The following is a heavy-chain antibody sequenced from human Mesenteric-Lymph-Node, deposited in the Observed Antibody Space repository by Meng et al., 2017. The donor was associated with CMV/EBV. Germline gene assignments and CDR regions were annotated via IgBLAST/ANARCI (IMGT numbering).Heavy chain of an antibody. Sequence: SGGSVSSNRAAWNWLGQSPSIGLDCLRGTCCSYTSYNDYAVSVNSLITINPDTTKYQFSLQLNSVTPDDTAVSSCTTVSGDVWYFDLWGRGTLVTVSS. D-gene: IGHD3-10*01. J-gene: IGHJ2*01. CDR2: TCCSYTSYN. CDR1: GGSVSSNRAA. V-gene: IGHV6-1*01. CDR3: TTVSGDVWYFDL.